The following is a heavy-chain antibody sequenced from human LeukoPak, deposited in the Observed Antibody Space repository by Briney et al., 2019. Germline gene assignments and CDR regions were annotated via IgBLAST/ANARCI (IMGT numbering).Heavy chain of an antibody. Sequence: GGSLRLSCAASGFTFSSYWMGWVRQAPGKGLEWVASISHNGNVNYYVDSVKGRFTISRDNAKNSLYLQMSNLRAEDTAVYFCARGGGLDVWGQGATVTVSS. D-gene: IGHD3-16*01. V-gene: IGHV3-7*03. CDR3: ARGGGLDV. J-gene: IGHJ6*02. CDR1: GFTFSSYW. CDR2: ISHNGNVN.